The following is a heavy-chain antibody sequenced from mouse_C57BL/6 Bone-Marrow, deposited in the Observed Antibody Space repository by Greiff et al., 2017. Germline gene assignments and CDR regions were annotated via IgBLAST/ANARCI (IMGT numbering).Heavy chain of an antibody. CDR2: IRTSDSDT. D-gene: IGHD1-1*01. J-gene: IGHJ3*01. Sequence: QVQLQQPGAELVKPGASVKVSCKASGYTFTSYWMPWVQQRPGQGLEWIGRIRTSDSDTNYNQKFKGKATLTVDKSPSTAYMHLSRLTSEDTAVYDCAILRWFAYWGQGTLVTVSA. V-gene: IGHV1-74*01. CDR1: GYTFTSYW. CDR3: AILRWFAY.